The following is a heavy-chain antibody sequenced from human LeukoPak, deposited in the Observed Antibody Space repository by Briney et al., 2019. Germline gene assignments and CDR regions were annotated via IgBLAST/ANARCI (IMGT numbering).Heavy chain of an antibody. CDR3: AKHTAFGGWSDAFDI. J-gene: IGHJ3*02. CDR2: ISGSGGTI. CDR1: GFTFSSDA. Sequence: GGSLRLSCAASGFTFSSDAMTWVRQAPGKGLEWVSVISGSGGTIYYADSVKGRFTISRDSSKNTLYLQMNSLRAEDTAVYYCAKHTAFGGWSDAFDIWGQGTMVTVSS. D-gene: IGHD6-19*01. V-gene: IGHV3-23*01.